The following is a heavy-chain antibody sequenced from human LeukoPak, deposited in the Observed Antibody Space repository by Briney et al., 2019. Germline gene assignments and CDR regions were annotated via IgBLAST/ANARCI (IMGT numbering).Heavy chain of an antibody. CDR3: ATDSYDSSGYQHFDY. CDR2: FNPEDGET. D-gene: IGHD3-22*01. Sequence: ASVKVSCKDSVYTLTELSMHWVRQAPGKGLEWMGGFNPEDGETIYAQKFQGRVTMTEDTSTDTAYMELSSLRSEDTAVYYCATDSYDSSGYQHFDYWGQGTLVTVSS. CDR1: VYTLTELS. J-gene: IGHJ4*02. V-gene: IGHV1-24*01.